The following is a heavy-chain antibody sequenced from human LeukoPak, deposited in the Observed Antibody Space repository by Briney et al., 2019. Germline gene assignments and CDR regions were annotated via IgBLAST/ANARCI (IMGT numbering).Heavy chain of an antibody. V-gene: IGHV3-74*01. CDR2: ITSDGSSK. J-gene: IGHJ4*02. CDR1: GFTFRPYY. Sequence: PGVPVRPSCAASGFTFRPYYKLCAPQAPGKARVGVVRITSDGSSKAYADSAKGRFTISRDNTKNTLYLHMNHLRAEDTAVYYCARARCSRTSCNTESDYWGQGTLVTVSS. D-gene: IGHD2-2*01. CDR3: ARARCSRTSCNTESDY.